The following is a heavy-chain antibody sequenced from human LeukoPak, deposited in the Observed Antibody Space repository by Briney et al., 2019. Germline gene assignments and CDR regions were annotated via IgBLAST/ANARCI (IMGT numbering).Heavy chain of an antibody. CDR3: ARLGTNFDF. V-gene: IGHV4-39*01. J-gene: IGHJ4*02. D-gene: IGHD3-16*01. CDR1: GGSTSSSSYY. Sequence: SETLSLTCTVSGGSTSSSSYYWAWIRQPPGKGLEWIGRIYYSGSTYYNPSLKSRVTIFEDTSKNQFSLKLSSVTAADTAVYYCARLGTNFDFWGQGILVTVSS. CDR2: IYYSGST.